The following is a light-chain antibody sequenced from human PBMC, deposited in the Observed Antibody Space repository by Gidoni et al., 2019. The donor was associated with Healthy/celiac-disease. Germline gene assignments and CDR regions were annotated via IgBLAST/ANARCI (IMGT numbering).Light chain of an antibody. CDR3: AAWDDSLNGRV. V-gene: IGLV1-44*01. CDR1: PSNIGSNT. CDR2: SNN. J-gene: IGLJ3*02. Sequence: QSVLTPPTYASGTPGQGVTISCSGSPSNIGSNTVNWYQQLPGTAPKLLIYSNNQRPSGVPDRFSGSKSGTSASLAISGLQSEDEADYYCAAWDDSLNGRVFGGGTKLTVL.